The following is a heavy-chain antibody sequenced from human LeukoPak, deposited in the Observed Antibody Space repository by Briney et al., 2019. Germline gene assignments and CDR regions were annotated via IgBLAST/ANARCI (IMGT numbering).Heavy chain of an antibody. CDR1: GGSISSYY. CDR2: IYYSGST. D-gene: IGHD3-10*01. V-gene: IGHV4-59*08. J-gene: IGHJ3*02. CDR3: ARHMRYGSESRRAFDI. Sequence: SETLSLTCTVSGGSISSYYWSWIRQPPGKGLEWIGYIYYSGSTNYNPSLKSRVTISVDTSKNQFSLKLSSVTAADTAVYYCARHMRYGSESRRAFDIWGQGTMVTVSS.